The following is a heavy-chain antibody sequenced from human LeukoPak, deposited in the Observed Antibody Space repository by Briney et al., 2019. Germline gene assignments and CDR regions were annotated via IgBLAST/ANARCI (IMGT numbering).Heavy chain of an antibody. V-gene: IGHV3-33*01. CDR1: GFTFSSYG. CDR2: IWYDGSNK. J-gene: IGHJ4*02. Sequence: PGGSLRLSCAASGFTFSSYGMHWVRQAPGKGLEWVAVIWYDGSNKYYADSVKGRFTISRDNSKNTLYLQMNSLRAEDTALYYCARDRIVGEETYYFDYWGQGTLVTVSS. CDR3: ARDRIVGEETYYFDY. D-gene: IGHD3-10*01.